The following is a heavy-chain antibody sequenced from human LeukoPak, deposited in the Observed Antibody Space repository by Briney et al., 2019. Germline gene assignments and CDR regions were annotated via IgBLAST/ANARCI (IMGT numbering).Heavy chain of an antibody. Sequence: PGGSLRLSCAASGFTFSSYAMSWVRQAPGKGLEWVSAISGSGGSTYYADSVKGRFTISRDNSKNTLYLQMNSLRAEDTAEYYCAKTPVKTTVTTWVDYWGQGTLVTVSS. CDR3: AKTPVKTTVTTWVDY. D-gene: IGHD4-17*01. CDR1: GFTFSSYA. CDR2: ISGSGGST. V-gene: IGHV3-23*01. J-gene: IGHJ4*02.